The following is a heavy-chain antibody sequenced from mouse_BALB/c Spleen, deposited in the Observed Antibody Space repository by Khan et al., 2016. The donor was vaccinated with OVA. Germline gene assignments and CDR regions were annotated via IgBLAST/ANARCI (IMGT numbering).Heavy chain of an antibody. CDR2: ILPGSGRN. Sequence: QVQLQQSGAELMKPGASVKISCKATGYTFSSYWIEWVKQRPGHGLEWIGEILPGSGRNNYNEKFKGKATFTADTSSNTAYMQLSHLTSDDSAVYYCARGNYYGSSSWFGYWGQGTLVTVSA. J-gene: IGHJ3*01. CDR3: ARGNYYGSSSWFGY. CDR1: GYTFSSYW. V-gene: IGHV1-9*01. D-gene: IGHD1-1*01.